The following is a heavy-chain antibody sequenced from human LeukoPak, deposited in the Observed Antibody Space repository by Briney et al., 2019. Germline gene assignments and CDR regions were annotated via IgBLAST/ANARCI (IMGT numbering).Heavy chain of an antibody. CDR2: IKTKTDGGTT. Sequence: GGSLRLSCAASGFTFSNAWMSWVRQAPGKGLEWVGRIKTKTDGGTTDYAAPVKGRFTISRDDSKTTLCLQMNSLKTEDTAVYYCTTDRRITAAGTYYGMDVWGQGTTVTVSS. J-gene: IGHJ6*02. CDR3: TTDRRITAAGTYYGMDV. V-gene: IGHV3-15*01. D-gene: IGHD6-13*01. CDR1: GFTFSNAW.